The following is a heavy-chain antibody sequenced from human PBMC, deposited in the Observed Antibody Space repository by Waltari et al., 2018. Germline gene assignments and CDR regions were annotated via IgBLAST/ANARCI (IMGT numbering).Heavy chain of an antibody. V-gene: IGHV4-28*01. D-gene: IGHD1-26*01. Sequence: QLQLQESGPGLVKPSDTLSLTCAVSGYSISSSNWWGWIRQPPGKGLEWIGYIYYSGSTYYNPALKSRVTMSVDTSKNQFSLKLSSVTAVDTAVYYCARSTSGSLIAFDIWGQGTMVTVSS. CDR1: GYSISSSNW. CDR2: IYYSGST. CDR3: ARSTSGSLIAFDI. J-gene: IGHJ3*02.